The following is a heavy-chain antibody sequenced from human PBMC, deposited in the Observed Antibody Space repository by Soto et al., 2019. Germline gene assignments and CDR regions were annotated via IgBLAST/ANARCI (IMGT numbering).Heavy chain of an antibody. V-gene: IGHV4-59*08. Sequence: SETLSLTCTVSGDSISSYFWSWIRQPPGKGLEWIGCVYHSGSTNYSPSLKRRVTISVDTSKNQFSLKLSSVTAADTAVYYCARADGGAPFDYWGQGTLVTVSS. D-gene: IGHD4-17*01. CDR2: VYHSGST. CDR1: GDSISSYF. CDR3: ARADGGAPFDY. J-gene: IGHJ4*02.